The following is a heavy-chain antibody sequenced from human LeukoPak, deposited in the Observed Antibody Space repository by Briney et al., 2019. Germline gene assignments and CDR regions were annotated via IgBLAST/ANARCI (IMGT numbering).Heavy chain of an antibody. CDR2: ISYDGSNK. V-gene: IGHV3-30*04. D-gene: IGHD3/OR15-3a*01. J-gene: IGHJ6*02. CDR1: GFTFSSYA. Sequence: PGGSLRLSWAPSGFTFSSYAMHWVRPAAGHGLQRVAVISYDGSNKYYADSVKGRFTISRDNSKNTLYLQMNSLRAEDTAVYYCARVRTSLLYYYGMDVWGQGTTVTVSS. CDR3: ARVRTSLLYYYGMDV.